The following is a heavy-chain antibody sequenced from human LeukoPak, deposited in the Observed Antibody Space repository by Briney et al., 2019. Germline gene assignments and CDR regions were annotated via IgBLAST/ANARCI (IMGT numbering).Heavy chain of an antibody. Sequence: SETLSLTCTVSGGSISSSSYYWGWIRQPPGKGLEWIGSIYYSGSTYYNPSLKSRVTISVDTSKNQFSLKLSSVTAADTAVYYCARTGTPYNWFDPWGQGTLVTVSS. CDR3: ARTGTPYNWFDP. V-gene: IGHV4-39*07. D-gene: IGHD3-10*01. CDR2: IYYSGST. J-gene: IGHJ5*02. CDR1: GGSISSSSYY.